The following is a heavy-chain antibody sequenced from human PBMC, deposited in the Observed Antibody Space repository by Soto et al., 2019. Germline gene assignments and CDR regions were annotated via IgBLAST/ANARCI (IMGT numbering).Heavy chain of an antibody. V-gene: IGHV3-33*01. D-gene: IGHD2-2*01. CDR2: IWYDGSNK. CDR1: GFTFSSYG. Sequence: GGSLRLSCAASGFTFSSYGMHWVRQAPGKGLEWVAVIWYDGSNKYYADSVKGRFTISRDNSKNTLYLQMNSLRAEDTAVYYCARESLGYCSSTSCYADWFDPWGQGTLVTVSS. CDR3: ARESLGYCSSTSCYADWFDP. J-gene: IGHJ5*02.